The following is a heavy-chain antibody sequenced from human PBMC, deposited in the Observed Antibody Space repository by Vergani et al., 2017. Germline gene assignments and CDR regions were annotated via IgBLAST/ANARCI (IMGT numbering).Heavy chain of an antibody. CDR2: INPSGGST. J-gene: IGHJ6*02. CDR3: ARDLSYDSSGYYYYYYGMDV. CDR1: GYTFTSYY. V-gene: IGHV1-46*01. Sequence: QVQLVQSGAEVKKPGASVKVSCKASGYTFTSYYMHWVRQAPGQGLEWMGIINPSGGSTSYEQKFQGRVTMTRDTATSTVYMELSSLRSEDTAVYYCARDLSYDSSGYYYYYYGMDVWGQGTTVTVSS. D-gene: IGHD3-22*01.